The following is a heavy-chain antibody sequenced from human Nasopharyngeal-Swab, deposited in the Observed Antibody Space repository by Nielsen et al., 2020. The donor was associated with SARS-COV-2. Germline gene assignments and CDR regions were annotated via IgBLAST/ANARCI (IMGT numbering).Heavy chain of an antibody. CDR3: VKDNLLRAFDL. V-gene: IGHV3-9*01. CDR1: GFTFDDYA. J-gene: IGHJ3*01. Sequence: GGSLRLSCAASGFTFDDYAIHWVRQAPGRGLEWVSGISWDSGNIGYADSVKGRFTISRDNAKNSLYLQMNSLRAEGTALYYCVKDNLLRAFDLWGQGTMVTVSS. D-gene: IGHD2-15*01. CDR2: ISWDSGNI.